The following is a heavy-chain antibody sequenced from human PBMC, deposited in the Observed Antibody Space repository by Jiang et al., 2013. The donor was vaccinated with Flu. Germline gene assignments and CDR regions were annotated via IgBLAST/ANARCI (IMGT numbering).Heavy chain of an antibody. CDR1: GASNNFYY. J-gene: IGHJ4*02. D-gene: IGHD6-19*01. Sequence: CTVSGASNNFYYWSWIRQPPREGDWIGLAISITVGPPTTTPPSKSRVSISVDTSRNHFSLRLTSVTAADAAIYYCATSSIRPYNSDWYFFDYWGQGTLVTVSS. CDR3: ATSSIRPYNSDWYFFDY. V-gene: IGHV4-59*01. CDR2: SITVGPP.